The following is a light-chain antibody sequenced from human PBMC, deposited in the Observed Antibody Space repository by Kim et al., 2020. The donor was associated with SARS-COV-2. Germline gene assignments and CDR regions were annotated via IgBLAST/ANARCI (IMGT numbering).Light chain of an antibody. CDR3: QQYDNY. CDR1: QSNSMW. J-gene: IGKJ2*01. V-gene: IGKV1-5*03. Sequence: STLSASGGNRVIITCRASQSNSMWLAWYQQKPGKAPKLLISKASSLQNGVPSRFSGSGSGTEFTLTISSLQPDDFATYYCQQYDNYFGQGTKLEI. CDR2: KAS.